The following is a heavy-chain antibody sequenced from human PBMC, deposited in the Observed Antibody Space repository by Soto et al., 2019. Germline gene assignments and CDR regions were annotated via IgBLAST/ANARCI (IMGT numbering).Heavy chain of an antibody. CDR1: GGSFSGYY. J-gene: IGHJ6*02. CDR2: INHSGST. Sequence: SETLSLTCAVYGGSFSGYYWSWIRQPPGKGLEWIGEINHSGSTNYNPSLKSRVTISVDTSENQFSLKLSSVTAADTAVYYCAREYWNYYYYYGMDVWGQGTTVTVSS. V-gene: IGHV4-34*01. CDR3: AREYWNYYYYYGMDV. D-gene: IGHD1-1*01.